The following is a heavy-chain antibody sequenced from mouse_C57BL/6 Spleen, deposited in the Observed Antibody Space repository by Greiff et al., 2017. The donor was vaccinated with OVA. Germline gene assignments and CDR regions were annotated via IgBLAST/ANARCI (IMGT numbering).Heavy chain of an antibody. Sequence: DVKLVESGGGLVKPGGSLKLSCAASGFTFSSYAMSWVRQTPEKRLEWVATISDGGSYTYYPDNVKGRFTISRDNAKNNLYLQMSHLKSEDTAMYYCARDKTRGGLDYFDYWGQGTTLTVSS. CDR3: ARDKTRGGLDYFDY. CDR1: GFTFSSYA. D-gene: IGHD3-1*01. CDR2: ISDGGSYT. J-gene: IGHJ2*01. V-gene: IGHV5-4*01.